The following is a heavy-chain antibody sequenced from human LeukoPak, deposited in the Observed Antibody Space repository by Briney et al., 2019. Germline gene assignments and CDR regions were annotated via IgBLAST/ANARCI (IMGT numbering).Heavy chain of an antibody. Sequence: ASVKVSCKVSGYTLTELSMHWVRQAPGKGLEWMGGFDPEDGETIYAQKFQGRVTMTRDTSTSTVYMELSSLRSEDTAVYYCASFLAVAGTNDAFDIWGQGTMVTVSS. J-gene: IGHJ3*02. CDR3: ASFLAVAGTNDAFDI. D-gene: IGHD6-19*01. CDR2: FDPEDGET. CDR1: GYTLTELS. V-gene: IGHV1-24*01.